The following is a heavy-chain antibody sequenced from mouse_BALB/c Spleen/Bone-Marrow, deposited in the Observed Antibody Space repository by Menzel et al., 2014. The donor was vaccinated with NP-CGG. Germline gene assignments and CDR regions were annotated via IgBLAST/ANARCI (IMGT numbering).Heavy chain of an antibody. V-gene: IGHV1-39*01. CDR1: GYSFTGYN. CDR2: IDPHYGGT. CDR3: ASYGNSFGY. Sequence: EVQLQQSGPELEKPGASVKTSCKASGYSFTGYNMNWVKQSNGKSLEWIGNIDPHYGGTSYNQKFKDKATLTVDKSSNTAYMQLKSLTSEDSAVYYCASYGNSFGYWGQGTLVTVSA. D-gene: IGHD2-1*01. J-gene: IGHJ3*01.